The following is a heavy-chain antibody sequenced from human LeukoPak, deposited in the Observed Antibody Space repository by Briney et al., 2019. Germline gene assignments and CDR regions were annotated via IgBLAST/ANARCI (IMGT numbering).Heavy chain of an antibody. Sequence: GGSLRLSCEASEFTFSDYYMSWIRQAPGKGLEWISYISDSAFNTHYADSVKGRFTISRDNAKKLLVLEMKSLRSEDTAVYYCAAYYGSGSVNYYRGMDIWGQGTTVTVSS. CDR2: ISDSAFNT. J-gene: IGHJ6*02. CDR1: EFTFSDYY. V-gene: IGHV3-11*01. D-gene: IGHD3-10*01. CDR3: AAYYGSGSVNYYRGMDI.